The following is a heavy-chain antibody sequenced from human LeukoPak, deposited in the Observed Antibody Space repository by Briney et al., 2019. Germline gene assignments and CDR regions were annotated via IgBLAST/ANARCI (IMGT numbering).Heavy chain of an antibody. Sequence: PGGSLRLSCAASGFTFSSYAMSWVRQAPGKGLEWVSAIRGGGGSTYYADSVKGRFTISRDNSKNTLYLQMNSLRAEGTAVYYCAKVNSRQCSGGSCQGGWFDPWGEGTLVTVSS. CDR2: IRGGGGST. V-gene: IGHV3-23*01. CDR1: GFTFSSYA. CDR3: AKVNSRQCSGGSCQGGWFDP. J-gene: IGHJ5*02. D-gene: IGHD2-15*01.